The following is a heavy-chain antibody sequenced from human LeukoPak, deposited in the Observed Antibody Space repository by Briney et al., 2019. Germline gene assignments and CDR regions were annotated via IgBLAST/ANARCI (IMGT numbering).Heavy chain of an antibody. CDR3: AREKDAPNYYYGSGSYYNPPNYFDY. J-gene: IGHJ4*02. CDR1: GFTFSSYG. Sequence: GGSLRLSCAASGFTFSSYGMHWVRQAPGKGLEWVAVIWYDGSNKYYADSVKGRFTISRDNSKNTLYLQMNSLRAEDTAVYYCAREKDAPNYYYGSGSYYNPPNYFDYWGQGTLVTVSS. CDR2: IWYDGSNK. D-gene: IGHD3-10*01. V-gene: IGHV3-30*19.